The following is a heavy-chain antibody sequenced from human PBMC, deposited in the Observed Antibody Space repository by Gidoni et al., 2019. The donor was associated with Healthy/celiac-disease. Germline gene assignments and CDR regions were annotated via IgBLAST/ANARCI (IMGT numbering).Heavy chain of an antibody. D-gene: IGHD2-2*01. J-gene: IGHJ3*02. Sequence: EVQLLESGGGLVQPGGSLRLSCAASGFTFSSYAMSWVRQAPGKGLEWVSAISGSGGSTYYADSVKGRFTISRDNSKNTLYLQMNSLRAEDTAVYYCAKYPPGPRVFRNDAFDIWGQGTMVTVSS. CDR1: GFTFSSYA. CDR3: AKYPPGPRVFRNDAFDI. CDR2: ISGSGGST. V-gene: IGHV3-23*01.